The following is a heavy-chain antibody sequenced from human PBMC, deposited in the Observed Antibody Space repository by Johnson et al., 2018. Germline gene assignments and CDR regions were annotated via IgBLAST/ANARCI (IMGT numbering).Heavy chain of an antibody. D-gene: IGHD2-2*01. V-gene: IGHV1-46*01. CDR2: INPSGGST. CDR3: AVSRDAFDI. Sequence: QVQLVQSGAEVKKPGASVKVSCKASGYTFTRHYMHWVRQAPGQGLEWMGIINPSGGSTSYAQKFQGRVTMTRDTSTSTVYMELSSLRSEDTAMYYCAVSRDAFDIWGQGTMVTVSS. J-gene: IGHJ3*02. CDR1: GYTFTRHY.